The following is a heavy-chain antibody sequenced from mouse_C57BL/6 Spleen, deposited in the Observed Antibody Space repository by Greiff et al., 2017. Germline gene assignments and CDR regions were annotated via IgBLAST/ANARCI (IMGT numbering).Heavy chain of an antibody. CDR1: GYTFTSYW. CDR2: IDPSDSYT. Sequence: QVQLQQPGAELVRPGTSVKLSCKASGYTFTSYWMHWVKQRPGQGLEWIGVIDPSDSYTNYNQKFKGKATLTVDTSSSTDYMQLSSLTSEDAAVYYGARGDPVVAIDDWGQGTTLTVAS. CDR3: ARGDPVVAIDD. D-gene: IGHD1-1*01. J-gene: IGHJ2*01. V-gene: IGHV1-59*01.